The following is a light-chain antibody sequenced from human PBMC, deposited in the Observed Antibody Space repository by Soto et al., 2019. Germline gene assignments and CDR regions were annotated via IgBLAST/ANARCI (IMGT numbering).Light chain of an antibody. CDR2: GAS. CDR1: QSISSH. CDR3: QQRINWPLT. Sequence: EIVLTQSPATLSLSPGERATLSCRASQSISSHLAWYQQKPGQAPRLLIYGASNRATGIPARFSGRESGTDLTLTISSLEPEDFVVYYCQQRINWPLTFGGGTKVE. J-gene: IGKJ4*01. V-gene: IGKV3-11*01.